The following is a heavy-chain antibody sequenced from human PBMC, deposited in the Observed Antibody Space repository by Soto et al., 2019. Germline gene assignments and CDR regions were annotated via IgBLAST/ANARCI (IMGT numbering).Heavy chain of an antibody. CDR1: GFTFSSYA. CDR2: ISGSVGST. Sequence: EVQLLESEGGLVQPGGSLRLSCAASGFTFSSYAMAWVRQPPGKGLEWVSFISGSVGSTYNADSVKGRFTISRDNSKNIVFLQMNSLRAEDTAVYYCAKDRLRDGSSRQGFDYWGQGTLVTVSS. D-gene: IGHD6-6*01. CDR3: AKDRLRDGSSRQGFDY. J-gene: IGHJ4*02. V-gene: IGHV3-23*01.